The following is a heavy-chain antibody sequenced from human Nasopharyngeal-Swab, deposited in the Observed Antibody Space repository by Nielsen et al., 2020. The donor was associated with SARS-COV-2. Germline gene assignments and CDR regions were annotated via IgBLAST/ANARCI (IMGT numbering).Heavy chain of an antibody. CDR2: ISSNGGST. V-gene: IGHV3-64*04. CDR3: ARGAYYDSRGAFDI. Sequence: GESLKISCAASGFTFSSYAMHWVRQAPGKGLEYVSAISSNGGSTYYANSVKGRFTISRDNAKNSLYLQMNSLRAEDTAVYYCARGAYYDSRGAFDIWGQGTMVTVSS. J-gene: IGHJ3*02. D-gene: IGHD3-22*01. CDR1: GFTFSSYA.